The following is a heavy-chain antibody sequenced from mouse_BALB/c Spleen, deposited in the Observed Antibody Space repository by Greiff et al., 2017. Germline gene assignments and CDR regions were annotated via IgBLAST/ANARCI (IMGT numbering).Heavy chain of an antibody. J-gene: IGHJ4*01. Sequence: QVQLQQPGAELVKPGASVKLSCKASGYTFTSYWMHWVKQRPGQGLEWIGEINPSNGRTNYNEKFKSKATLTVDKSSSTAYMQLSSLTSEDSAVYYCARRYGSSLYYAMDYWGQATSVTVSS. D-gene: IGHD1-1*01. CDR1: GYTFTSYW. CDR2: INPSNGRT. CDR3: ARRYGSSLYYAMDY. V-gene: IGHV1S81*02.